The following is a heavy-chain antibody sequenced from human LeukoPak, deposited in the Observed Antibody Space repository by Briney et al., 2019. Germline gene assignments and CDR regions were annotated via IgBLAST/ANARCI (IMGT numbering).Heavy chain of an antibody. CDR3: ARDLRCSSTSCSSI. CDR2: INWIGGST. Sequence: PGGSLRLSCAASGFTFDDYGMSWVRQAPGKGLEWVSDINWIGGSTRYADSVKGRFTISRDNTKNSLYLKTNSLRAEDTALYYCARDLRCSSTSCSSIWGQGTLVTVST. D-gene: IGHD2-2*01. J-gene: IGHJ4*02. CDR1: GFTFDDYG. V-gene: IGHV3-20*04.